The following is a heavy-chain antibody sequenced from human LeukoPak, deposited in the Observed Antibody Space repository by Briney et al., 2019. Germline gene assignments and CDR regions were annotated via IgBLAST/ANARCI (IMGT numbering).Heavy chain of an antibody. J-gene: IGHJ4*02. CDR3: AREFSD. D-gene: IGHD6-19*01. V-gene: IGHV4-59*01. CDR1: GGSSSAYY. Sequence: SETLSLTCTVSGGSSSAYYYTWIRQPPGKGLEWIGLIYNSGSTNYNPSLKSRVIISADTSKNQSSLKLTSVTAADTAVYYCAREFSDWGQGTLVTVSS. CDR2: IYNSGST.